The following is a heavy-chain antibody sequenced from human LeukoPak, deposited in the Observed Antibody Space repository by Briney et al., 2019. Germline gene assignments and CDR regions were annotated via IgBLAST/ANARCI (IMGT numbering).Heavy chain of an antibody. CDR3: AKGGAYCSGGNCSNFDY. CDR1: GFTFSNYA. J-gene: IGHJ4*02. Sequence: GGSLRLSCAASGFTFSNYAMSWVRQAPGKGLEWVSRIRGSGDDTHYADSVRGRFTISRDNSKNTLYLQMNSLRAEDTAVYFCAKGGAYCSGGNCSNFDYWGQGTLVTVSS. CDR2: IRGSGDDT. D-gene: IGHD2-15*01. V-gene: IGHV3-23*01.